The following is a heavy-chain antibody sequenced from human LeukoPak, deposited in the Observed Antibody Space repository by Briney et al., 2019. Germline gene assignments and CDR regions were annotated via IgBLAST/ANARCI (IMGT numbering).Heavy chain of an antibody. CDR1: GFTVSSNY. D-gene: IGHD2-15*01. CDR3: ARVTCSGGSCYSWDYYYYYMDV. Sequence: GGSLRLSCAASGFTVSSNYMNWVRQAPGQGLEWVSVIYSGGSTYYADFVKGRFTISRDNSKNMLYLQMNSLRAEDTAVYYCARVTCSGGSCYSWDYYYYYMDVWGKGTTVTISS. V-gene: IGHV3-66*01. CDR2: IYSGGST. J-gene: IGHJ6*03.